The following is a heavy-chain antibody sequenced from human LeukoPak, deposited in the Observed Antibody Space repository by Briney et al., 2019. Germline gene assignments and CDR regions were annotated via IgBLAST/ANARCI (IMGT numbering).Heavy chain of an antibody. CDR3: ARAPSPHTGGYGSGSYFFDY. D-gene: IGHD3-10*01. V-gene: IGHV4-4*07. CDR2: IYTSGRT. Sequence: PSETLSLTCPVSGGSISSSYWSWIRQHAGKGLEWIGRIYTSGRTNYNPSLMCLVTMSVDTSKNQCSLKLSSVTAANTAVYYSARAPSPHTGGYGSGSYFFDYWGQGTLVTVSS. J-gene: IGHJ4*02. CDR1: GGSISSSY.